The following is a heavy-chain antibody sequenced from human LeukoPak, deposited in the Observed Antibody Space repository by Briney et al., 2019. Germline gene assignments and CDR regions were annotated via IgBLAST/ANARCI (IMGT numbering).Heavy chain of an antibody. CDR1: GFSLRNSGMC. CDR3: ARSYYHYGMDV. V-gene: IGHV2-70*11. J-gene: IGHJ6*02. CDR2: IDWDDDK. Sequence: SGPALVKPTPTLTLTCTFSGFSLRNSGMCVSWIRQPPVKALEWLARIDWDDDKHYSTSLKTRLNISKDTSKNQVVLTMTNMDPVDTATYFCARSYYHYGMDVWGQGTTVTVSS.